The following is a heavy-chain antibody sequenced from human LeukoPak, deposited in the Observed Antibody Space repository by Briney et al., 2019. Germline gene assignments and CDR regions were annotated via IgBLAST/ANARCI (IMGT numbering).Heavy chain of an antibody. D-gene: IGHD7-27*01. J-gene: IGHJ4*02. CDR1: GFILSSYW. CDR2: INHSGST. V-gene: IGHV4-34*01. CDR3: ARGLGIPNFDY. Sequence: GSLRLSCAASGFILSSYWMSWVRQPPGKGLEWIGEINHSGSTNYNPSLKSRVTISVDTSKNQFSLKLSSVTAADTAVYYCARGLGIPNFDYWGQGTLVTVSS.